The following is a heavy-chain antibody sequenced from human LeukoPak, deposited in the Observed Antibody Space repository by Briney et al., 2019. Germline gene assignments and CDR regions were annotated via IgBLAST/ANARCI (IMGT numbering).Heavy chain of an antibody. D-gene: IGHD3-9*01. CDR2: IYYSGSM. Sequence: SETLSLTCSVSGGSISSSSYYWGWIRQPPGKGLEWIGSIYYSGSMYYNPSPKSRLTIFVDTSKNQFSLKLSSVTAADTAVYYCARTESYDILTGYWYFDYWGQGILVTVSS. J-gene: IGHJ4*02. CDR1: GGSISSSSYY. V-gene: IGHV4-39*01. CDR3: ARTESYDILTGYWYFDY.